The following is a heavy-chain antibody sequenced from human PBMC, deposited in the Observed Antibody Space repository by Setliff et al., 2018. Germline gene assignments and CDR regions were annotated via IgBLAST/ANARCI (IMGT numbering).Heavy chain of an antibody. Sequence: SETLSLTCTVSGASVTSFDYYWSWIRQPPGKGLEYIGHISHGVSTSYSPSLKSRVTISVDTSKKQYSLNLNSVTAADTAVYYCASGLNNRDSTPGDYWGQGTLVTVSS. CDR2: ISHGVST. D-gene: IGHD2-21*02. V-gene: IGHV4-30-4*01. J-gene: IGHJ4*02. CDR1: GASVTSFDYY. CDR3: ASGLNNRDSTPGDY.